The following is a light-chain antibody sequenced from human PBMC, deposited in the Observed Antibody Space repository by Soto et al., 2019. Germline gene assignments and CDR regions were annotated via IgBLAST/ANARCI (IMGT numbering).Light chain of an antibody. J-gene: IGLJ1*01. Sequence: QSALTQPASVSGSPGQSITISCTGTSSDVGVYNFVSWHQHHPAKAPKLIIYEVSHRPSGVSDRFSGSKSGDTASLTISGLQAEDEADYYCSSYTSSSTRVFGTGTKVTVL. CDR2: EVS. V-gene: IGLV2-14*01. CDR1: SSDVGVYNF. CDR3: SSYTSSSTRV.